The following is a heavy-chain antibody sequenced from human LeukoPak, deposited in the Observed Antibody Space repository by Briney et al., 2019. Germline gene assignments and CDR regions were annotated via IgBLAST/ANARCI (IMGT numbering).Heavy chain of an antibody. CDR1: GLTFNTFG. CDR2: IRYDGNNK. Sequence: GGSLRLSCAASGLTFNTFGMHWVRQGPGKGLEWVAFIRYDGNNKFYGDSVKGRFIISRDNSKNTLYLQMNSLRVEDTAVYYCAKDRHVYYDILPSYVSYFDYWGQGTLVTVSS. D-gene: IGHD3-9*01. J-gene: IGHJ4*02. V-gene: IGHV3-30*02. CDR3: AKDRHVYYDILPSYVSYFDY.